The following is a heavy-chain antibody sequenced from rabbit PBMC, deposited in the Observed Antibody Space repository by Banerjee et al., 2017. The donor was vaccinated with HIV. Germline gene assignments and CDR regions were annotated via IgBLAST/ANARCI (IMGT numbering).Heavy chain of an antibody. J-gene: IGHJ4*01. CDR1: GFDFSSNV. Sequence: QEQLVESGGGLVQPEGSLTLTCKASGFDFSSNVMCWVRQAPGKGPEWIACIDNGDGSTYYANWVNGRFTISRSTSLNTVTLQMPSLTAADTATYFCARDGGSSLYTGLDLWGPGTLVPVS. D-gene: IGHD8-1*01. V-gene: IGHV1S47*01. CDR2: IDNGDGST. CDR3: ARDGGSSLYTGLDL.